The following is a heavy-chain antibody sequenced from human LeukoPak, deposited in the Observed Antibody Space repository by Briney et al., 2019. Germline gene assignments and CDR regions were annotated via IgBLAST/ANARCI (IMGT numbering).Heavy chain of an antibody. CDR2: IGYDGSNK. Sequence: PGGSLRLSCAASGFTFSDYAMHWVRQAPGKGLEWVAVIGYDGSNKYDADSVKGRFIISRDNSKNMMYLQMNSLRAEDTAVYYCARAPARRHYYYYGMDVWGQGTTVTVSS. CDR1: GFTFSDYA. J-gene: IGHJ6*02. CDR3: ARAPARRHYYYYGMDV. V-gene: IGHV3-33*01.